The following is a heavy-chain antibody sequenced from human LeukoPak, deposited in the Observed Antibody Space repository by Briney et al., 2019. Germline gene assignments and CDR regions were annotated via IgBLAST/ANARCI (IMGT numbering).Heavy chain of an antibody. Sequence: GGSLRLSCAASGFTFSSYSMNWVRQAPGKGPEWVSSISSSSSYIYYADSVKGRFTISRDNAKNSLYLQMNSLRAEDTAVYYCARDRGSVVTMVRGVSETRGFDYWGQGTLVTVSS. CDR1: GFTFSSYS. D-gene: IGHD3-10*01. CDR2: ISSSSSYI. CDR3: ARDRGSVVTMVRGVSETRGFDY. V-gene: IGHV3-21*01. J-gene: IGHJ4*02.